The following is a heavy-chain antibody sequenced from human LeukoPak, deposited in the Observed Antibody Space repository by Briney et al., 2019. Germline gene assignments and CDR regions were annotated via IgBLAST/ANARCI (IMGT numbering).Heavy chain of an antibody. CDR2: INNSGGAT. CDR1: GFTFSNYA. CDR3: ARDRGSYFDY. V-gene: IGHV3-23*01. J-gene: IGHJ4*02. D-gene: IGHD3-16*01. Sequence: GGSLRLSCAASGFTFSNYAMTWVRQAPGKGLEWVSGINNSGGATDYADSVKGRFTISRDNSKNTLYLQMNSLRAEDTAVYYCARDRGSYFDYWGQGIVVTVSS.